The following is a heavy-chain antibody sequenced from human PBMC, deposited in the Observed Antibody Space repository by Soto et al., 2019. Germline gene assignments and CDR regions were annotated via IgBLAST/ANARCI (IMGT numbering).Heavy chain of an antibody. CDR1: GYTFTSYD. J-gene: IGHJ6*02. Sequence: VSCKASGYTFTSYDINWVRQATGQGLEWMGWMNPNSGNTGYAQKFQGRVTMTRNTSISTAYMELSSLRSEDTAVYYCARGRGVVPAAIGYYYYYYGMDVWGQGTTVTVSS. CDR3: ARGRGVVPAAIGYYYYYYGMDV. V-gene: IGHV1-8*01. CDR2: MNPNSGNT. D-gene: IGHD2-2*01.